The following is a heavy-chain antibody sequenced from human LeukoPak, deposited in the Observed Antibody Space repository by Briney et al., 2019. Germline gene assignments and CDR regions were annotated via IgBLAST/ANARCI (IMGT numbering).Heavy chain of an antibody. CDR1: GYTFNNYG. CDR2: ISAYNGHT. Sequence: GASVRVSCKASGYTFNNYGISWVRQAPGQGLEWMGWISAYNGHTKYAQKLQDRVTMTTDTSTSTAYMELRSLGSDDTAVYYCANSPIYYYDSSGYCYKWGQGTMVTVSS. CDR3: ANSPIYYYDSSGYCYK. V-gene: IGHV1-18*01. D-gene: IGHD3-22*01. J-gene: IGHJ3*01.